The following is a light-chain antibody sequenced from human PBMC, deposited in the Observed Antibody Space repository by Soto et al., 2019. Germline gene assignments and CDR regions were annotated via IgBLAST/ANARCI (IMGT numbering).Light chain of an antibody. CDR2: AVS. CDR3: QQYYSYPWT. CDR1: QGISSY. Sequence: AIRMNQSPSSLSASTGDRVTITCRARQGISSYLAWYQQKPGKAPKLLISAVSTFQSGVPARFSGSGSGTDFTLTFSCLQAEDFATYYCQQYYSYPWTFGQGTKVEIK. V-gene: IGKV1-8*01. J-gene: IGKJ1*01.